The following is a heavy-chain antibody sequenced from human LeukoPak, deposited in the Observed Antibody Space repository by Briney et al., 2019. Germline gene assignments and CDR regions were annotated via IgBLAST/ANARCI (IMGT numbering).Heavy chain of an antibody. CDR2: ISVYKGDT. V-gene: IGHV1-18*01. CDR1: GYTFTNFG. CDR3: ARAGGWARGDYKADAFGI. Sequence: ASVTVSCKASGYTFTNFGISWVRQAPGQGLEWMGWISVYKGDTNYAQILQGRVTMTTDTSTSTAYMELRSLRSDDTAVYYCARAGGWARGDYKADAFGIWGQGTMVTVSS. D-gene: IGHD6-19*01. J-gene: IGHJ3*02.